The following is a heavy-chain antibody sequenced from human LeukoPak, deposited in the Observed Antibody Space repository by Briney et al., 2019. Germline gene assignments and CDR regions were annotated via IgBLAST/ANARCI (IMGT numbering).Heavy chain of an antibody. CDR2: IGVAANT. CDR3: ARQNTPHGNFDY. Sequence: GGSLRLSCAASGFTFSSYDMHWVRQATGKGLEWVSAIGVAANTFYSGSVKGRFTISRENAKNSLYLLMTSLRAEDAAVYYCARQNTPHGNFDYWGQGILVTVSS. CDR1: GFTFSSYD. J-gene: IGHJ4*02. V-gene: IGHV3-13*01. D-gene: IGHD1-26*01.